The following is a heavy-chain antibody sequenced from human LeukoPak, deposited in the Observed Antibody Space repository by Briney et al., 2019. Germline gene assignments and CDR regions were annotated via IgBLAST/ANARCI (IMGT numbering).Heavy chain of an antibody. V-gene: IGHV3-74*01. CDR3: ARDLTVEMATIRYYGMDV. Sequence: GGSLRLSCAASGFTFSTYWMHWVCQAPGKGLVWVSRIDYDGINTNYADSVKGRFSIPRDNAKNILYLQMSSLRAEDTAVYYCARDLTVEMATIRYYGMDVWGQGTTVTVSS. CDR2: IDYDGINT. CDR1: GFTFSTYW. D-gene: IGHD5-24*01. J-gene: IGHJ6*02.